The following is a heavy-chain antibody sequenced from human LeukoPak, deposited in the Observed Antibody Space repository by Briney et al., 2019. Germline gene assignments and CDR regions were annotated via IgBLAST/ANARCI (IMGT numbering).Heavy chain of an antibody. D-gene: IGHD4-17*01. CDR2: ISYDGTKK. V-gene: IGHV3-30-3*01. CDR3: AREDYGDPEDYYYSMDV. Sequence: PGGSLRLSCAASGFTFTNYAMHWVRQAPGEGLEWVTIISYDGTKKYYSDSVKGRFTISRDNSKSTLYLQMNSLRAADTAVYFCAREDYGDPEDYYYSMDVWGQGTTVTVSS. CDR1: GFTFTNYA. J-gene: IGHJ6*02.